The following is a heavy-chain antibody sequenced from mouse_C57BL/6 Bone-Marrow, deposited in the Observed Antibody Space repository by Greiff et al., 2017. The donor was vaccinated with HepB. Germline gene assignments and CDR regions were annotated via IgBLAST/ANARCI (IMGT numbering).Heavy chain of an antibody. D-gene: IGHD1-1*01. CDR1: GYTFTSYW. V-gene: IGHV1-72*01. CDR2: IDPNSGGT. J-gene: IGHJ3*01. CDR3: AREEDLITTVVAPFAY. Sequence: QVQLQQPGAELVKPGASVKLSCTASGYTFTSYWMHWVKQRPGRGLEWIGRIDPNSGGTKYNEKFKSKATLTVDKPSSTAYMQLSSLTSEDSAVYYWAREEDLITTVVAPFAYWGQGTLVTVSA.